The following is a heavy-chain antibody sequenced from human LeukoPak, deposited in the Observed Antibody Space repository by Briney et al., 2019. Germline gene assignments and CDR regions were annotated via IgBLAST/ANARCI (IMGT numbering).Heavy chain of an antibody. V-gene: IGHV1-46*01. D-gene: IGHD3-10*01. J-gene: IGHJ3*02. CDR2: IYPRDGST. Sequence: ASVKVSCKASGYTFTSNYIHWVRQAPGQGLEWMGMIYPRDGSTSYAQKFQGRVTVTRDTSTSTVHMELSGLRSEDTAVYYCATLIRAFDIWGQGTMVTVSS. CDR3: ATLIRAFDI. CDR1: GYTFTSNY.